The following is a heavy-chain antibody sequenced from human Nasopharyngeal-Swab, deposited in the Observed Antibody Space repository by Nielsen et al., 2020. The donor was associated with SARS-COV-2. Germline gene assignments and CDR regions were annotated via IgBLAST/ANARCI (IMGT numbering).Heavy chain of an antibody. CDR3: AKDSSAVRGYFQH. J-gene: IGHJ1*01. V-gene: IGHV3-9*01. D-gene: IGHD6-6*01. Sequence: SLKISCAASGFTFDDYAMHWARQAPGKGLEWVSGISWNSGSIGYADSVKGRFTISRDNAKNSLYLQMNSLRAEDTALYYCAKDSSAVRGYFQHWGQGTLVTVSS. CDR2: ISWNSGSI. CDR1: GFTFDDYA.